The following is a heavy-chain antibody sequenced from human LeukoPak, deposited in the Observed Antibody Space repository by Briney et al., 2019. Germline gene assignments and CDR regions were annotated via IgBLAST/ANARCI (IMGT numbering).Heavy chain of an antibody. D-gene: IGHD3-10*01. Sequence: ASVKVSCKASGYTFTSYGISWVRQAPGQGLEWMGWISAYNGNTNYAQKLQGRVTMTTDTSTSTAYMELRSLRSDDTAVYYCARDPQYLWFGDQKRSWFDPWGQGTLVTVSS. J-gene: IGHJ5*02. CDR1: GYTFTSYG. CDR2: ISAYNGNT. V-gene: IGHV1-18*01. CDR3: ARDPQYLWFGDQKRSWFDP.